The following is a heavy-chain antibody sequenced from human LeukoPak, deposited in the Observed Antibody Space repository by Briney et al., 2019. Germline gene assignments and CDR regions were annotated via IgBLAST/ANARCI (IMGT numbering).Heavy chain of an antibody. Sequence: ATATVSCKASGYTFTSYGISWVRQAPGQGLEWMGWISAYNGNTKYAQKLQSRVTMTTDTSTSTAYMELRSLRSDDTAVYYCARGYHGAVYAFDYWGQGTLVTVSS. D-gene: IGHD2-8*01. CDR3: ARGYHGAVYAFDY. CDR1: GYTFTSYG. CDR2: ISAYNGNT. V-gene: IGHV1-18*01. J-gene: IGHJ4*02.